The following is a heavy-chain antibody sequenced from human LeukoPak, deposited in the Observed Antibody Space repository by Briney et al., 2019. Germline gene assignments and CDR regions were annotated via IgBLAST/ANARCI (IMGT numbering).Heavy chain of an antibody. CDR3: ATTGDYYDSSGYGDAFDI. CDR1: GFTFSSYA. D-gene: IGHD3-22*01. Sequence: GRSLRLSCAASGFTFSSYAMHWVRQAPGKVLGWVTIISYDGSDKYYADSVRGRFTISRDNSKNTLYLQMNSLRAEDTAVYYCATTGDYYDSSGYGDAFDIWGQGTMVTVSS. V-gene: IGHV3-30*03. J-gene: IGHJ3*02. CDR2: ISYDGSDK.